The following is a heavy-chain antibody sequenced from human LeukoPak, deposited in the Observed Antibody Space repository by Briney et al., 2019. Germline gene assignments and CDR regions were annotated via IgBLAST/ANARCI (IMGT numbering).Heavy chain of an antibody. CDR3: ARLVVDRYCSSTSCQPYFDY. V-gene: IGHV4-59*01. D-gene: IGHD2-2*01. CDR1: GGSISSYY. Sequence: SETLSLTCTVSGGSISSYYWSWIRQPPGKGLEWIGYIYYSGSTNYNPSLKSRVTISVDTSKNQFSLKLSSVTAADTAVDYCARLVVDRYCSSTSCQPYFDYWGQGTLVTVSS. CDR2: IYYSGST. J-gene: IGHJ4*02.